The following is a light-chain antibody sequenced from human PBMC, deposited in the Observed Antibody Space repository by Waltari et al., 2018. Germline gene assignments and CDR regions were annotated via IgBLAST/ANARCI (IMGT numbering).Light chain of an antibody. V-gene: IGLV2-8*01. CDR2: EVT. Sequence: QSALTQPPSASGSPGQSVTISCTGTSSDVGAYNYFSWYQQHPGKAPKLMIYEVTKRPSGVPGRFSGSKSGNTASLTVSGLQAEDEADYYCSSYADNTWIFGGGTKLTVL. CDR1: SSDVGAYNY. J-gene: IGLJ2*01. CDR3: SSYADNTWI.